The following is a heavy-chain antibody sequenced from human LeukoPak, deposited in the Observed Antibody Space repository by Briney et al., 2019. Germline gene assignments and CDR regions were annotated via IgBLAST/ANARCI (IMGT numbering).Heavy chain of an antibody. V-gene: IGHV3-74*01. CDR1: GFTFSKYW. D-gene: IGHD3-10*01. CDR2: INSDGSST. J-gene: IGHJ3*02. CDR3: ARDVYYGSGSYSNDAFDI. Sequence: GGSLRLSCAASGFTFSKYWMHWVRQAPGKGLVWVSRINSDGSSTSYADSVKGRFAISRDNAKNTLYLQMNSLRAEDMAVYYCARDVYYGSGSYSNDAFDIWGQGTMVTVSS.